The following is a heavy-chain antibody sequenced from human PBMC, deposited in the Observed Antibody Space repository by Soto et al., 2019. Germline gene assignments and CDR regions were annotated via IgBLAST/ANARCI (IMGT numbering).Heavy chain of an antibody. D-gene: IGHD2-2*01. J-gene: IGHJ4*02. Sequence: GGSLRLSCASSGFTFRSYSMNWVRQAPGKGLEWVSSISSSSSYIYYADSVKGRFTISRDNAKNSLYLQMNSLRAEDTAVYYCARETCSSTSCYFAPVDYWGQGTLVTVSS. CDR3: ARETCSSTSCYFAPVDY. V-gene: IGHV3-21*01. CDR1: GFTFRSYS. CDR2: ISSSSSYI.